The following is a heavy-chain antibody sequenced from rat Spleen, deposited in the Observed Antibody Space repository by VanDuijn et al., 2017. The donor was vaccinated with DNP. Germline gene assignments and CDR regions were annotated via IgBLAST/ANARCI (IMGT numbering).Heavy chain of an antibody. Sequence: EVQLQESGPGLVKPSQSLSLTCSVTGYSITSNFKWSWIRKFPGNKLEWMGYINSAGSTDYNPSLKSRISITRDTSKNQFFLQLNSVTTEDTATYYCARWTRYFDAWGQGVMVTVSS. CDR2: INSAGST. V-gene: IGHV3-3*01. CDR1: GYSITSNFK. J-gene: IGHJ2*01. CDR3: ARWTRYFDA. D-gene: IGHD1-4*01.